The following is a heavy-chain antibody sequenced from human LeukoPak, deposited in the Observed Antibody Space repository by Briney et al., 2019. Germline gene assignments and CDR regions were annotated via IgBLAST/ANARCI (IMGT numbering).Heavy chain of an antibody. J-gene: IGHJ3*02. CDR1: GFTFSSYA. CDR3: AKDSRAKGLAVAAIGAFDI. D-gene: IGHD6-19*01. Sequence: GGSLRLSCAASGFTFSSYAMSWVRQAPGKGLEWVSGISGSGYATYYADSVKGRFTISRGNSKNTLYLQMNSLRAEDTAVYYCAKDSRAKGLAVAAIGAFDIWGQGSMVTVSS. CDR2: ISGSGYAT. V-gene: IGHV3-23*01.